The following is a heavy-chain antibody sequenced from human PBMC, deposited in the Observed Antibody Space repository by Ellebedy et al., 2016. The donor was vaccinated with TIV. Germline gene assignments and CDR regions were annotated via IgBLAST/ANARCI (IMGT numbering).Heavy chain of an antibody. V-gene: IGHV4-59*12. J-gene: IGHJ4*02. D-gene: IGHD3-22*01. CDR1: GGSISSYY. CDR2: IYYSGST. Sequence: SETLSLXXTVSGGSISSYYWSWIRQPPGKGLEWIGYIYYSGSTNYNPSLKSRVTISVDTSKNQFSLKLSSVTAADTAVYYCAGGDSSGYSDYYFDYWGQGTLVTVSS. CDR3: AGGDSSGYSDYYFDY.